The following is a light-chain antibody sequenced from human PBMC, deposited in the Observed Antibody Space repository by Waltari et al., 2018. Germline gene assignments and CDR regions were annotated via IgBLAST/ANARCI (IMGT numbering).Light chain of an antibody. CDR3: HQRSNWPIT. CDR1: QSVDNY. Sequence: ELVLTQSPATLPLSPGESATPPCRASQSVDNYLLWYQQKPGQSPRLVMYHASNRATGIPTRFSGSGSGTVFTLTISSLEPEDFAVYYCHQRSNWPITFGQGTRLEIK. V-gene: IGKV3-11*01. CDR2: HAS. J-gene: IGKJ5*01.